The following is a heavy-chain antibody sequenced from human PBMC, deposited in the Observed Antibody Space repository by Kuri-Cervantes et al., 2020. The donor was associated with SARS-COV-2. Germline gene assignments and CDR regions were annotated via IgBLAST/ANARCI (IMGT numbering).Heavy chain of an antibody. J-gene: IGHJ4*02. V-gene: IGHV3-15*01. CDR2: IKSKTDGGTT. CDR1: GFTFSNAW. Sequence: GESLKISCAASGFTFSNAWMIWVRQAPGKGLEWVGRIKSKTDGGTTDYAAPVKGRFTISRDDSKNTLYLQMNSLKAEDTAVYYCARDRSTHYFDYWGQGTLVTVSS. CDR3: ARDRSTHYFDY.